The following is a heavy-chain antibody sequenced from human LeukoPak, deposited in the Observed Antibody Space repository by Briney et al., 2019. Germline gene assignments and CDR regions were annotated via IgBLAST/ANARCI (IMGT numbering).Heavy chain of an antibody. D-gene: IGHD4-17*01. CDR1: GFTFSGYE. J-gene: IGHJ4*02. V-gene: IGHV3-7*01. CDR2: MNQDGSAK. Sequence: GGSLRLSCAASGFTFSGYEINWVRQAPGEGLEWEANMNQDGSAKGYVDSVKGRFTISRDNAKNSLYLQMNSLRAEDTAVYYCARDPAYGALDYWGQGTLVTVSS. CDR3: ARDPAYGALDY.